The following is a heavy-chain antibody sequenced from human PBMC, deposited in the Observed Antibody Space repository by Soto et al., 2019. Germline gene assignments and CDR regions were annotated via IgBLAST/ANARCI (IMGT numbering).Heavy chain of an antibody. D-gene: IGHD6-19*01. CDR2: IYYSGST. CDR3: ITGRIAVAGINLYYYGMDV. V-gene: IGHV4-39*01. J-gene: IGHJ6*02. Sequence: SETLSLTCTVSCGSISSSSYYWGWIRQPPGKGLEWIGSIYYSGSTYYNPSLKSRVTISVDTSKNQFSLKLSSVTAADTAVYYCITGRIAVAGINLYYYGMDVWGQGTTVTVSS. CDR1: CGSISSSSYY.